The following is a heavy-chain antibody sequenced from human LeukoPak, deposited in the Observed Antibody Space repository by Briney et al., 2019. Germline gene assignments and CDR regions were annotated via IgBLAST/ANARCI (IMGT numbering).Heavy chain of an antibody. CDR2: IWYDGSNK. J-gene: IGHJ4*02. V-gene: IGHV3-33*01. D-gene: IGHD3-22*01. Sequence: GRSLRLSCAASGFTFSSYGMHWVRQAPGKGLEWVAVIWYDGSNKYYADSVKGRFTISRDNAKNSLYLQMNSLRAEDTAVYYCARDHYYDSSGYYPTANFDYWGQGTLVTVSS. CDR3: ARDHYYDSSGYYPTANFDY. CDR1: GFTFSSYG.